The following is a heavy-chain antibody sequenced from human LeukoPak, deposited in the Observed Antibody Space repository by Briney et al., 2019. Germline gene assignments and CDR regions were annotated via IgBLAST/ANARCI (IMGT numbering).Heavy chain of an antibody. J-gene: IGHJ3*02. CDR1: GFTFTSSA. D-gene: IGHD1-26*01. CDR2: IVVGSGNT. V-gene: IGHV1-58*01. CDR3: AAVGGELPRTRDAFDI. Sequence: SVKVSCKASGFTFTSSAVQWVRQARGQRLEWIGWIVVGSGNTNYAQKFQERVTITRDMSTSTAYMELSSLRSEDTAVYYCAAVGGELPRTRDAFDIWGQGTMVTASS.